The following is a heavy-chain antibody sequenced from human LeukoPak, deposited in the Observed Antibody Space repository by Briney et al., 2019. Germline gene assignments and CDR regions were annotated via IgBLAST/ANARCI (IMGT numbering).Heavy chain of an antibody. D-gene: IGHD3-22*01. J-gene: IGHJ4*02. CDR3: ARVRDTYYYDSSGQQFDY. V-gene: IGHV4-34*01. CDR2: IHPSGCI. CDR1: GGSFRGYY. Sequence: SQTLSLTCAVYGGSFRGYYWSWIRHPPGPGLEFPRVIHPSGCINHTPALKSRVTISVDTSKNQFSLKLSSVTAADTAVYYCARVRDTYYYDSSGQQFDYWGQGTLVTVSS.